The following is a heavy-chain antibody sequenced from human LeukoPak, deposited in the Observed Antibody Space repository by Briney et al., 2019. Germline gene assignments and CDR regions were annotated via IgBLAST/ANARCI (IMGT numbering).Heavy chain of an antibody. CDR3: ARDGGPGYSSSWYLY. CDR2: ISYDGTNK. CDR1: GFTFSSYA. Sequence: GRSLRLSHAASGFTFSSYAMHWVRQAPGKGLEWLAVISYDGTNKYYADSVKGRFTISTDNSKNTLYLQMNSLRAEDTAVYYCARDGGPGYSSSWYLYWGQGTLVTVSS. V-gene: IGHV3-30*04. D-gene: IGHD6-13*01. J-gene: IGHJ4*02.